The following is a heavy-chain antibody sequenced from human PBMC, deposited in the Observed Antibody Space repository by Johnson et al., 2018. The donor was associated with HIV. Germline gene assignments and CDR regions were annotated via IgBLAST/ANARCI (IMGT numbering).Heavy chain of an antibody. J-gene: IGHJ3*02. D-gene: IGHD4-11*01. Sequence: VQLVESGGGLVQPGGSLRLSCAASGFTFDDFAMSWVRQAPGKGLEWVSGISWNSGSIGYADSVKGRFTISRDNAKNSLYLQMNRLRAEDTALDYCAKDIGVTTAWDAFDIWGQGTMVTVSS. CDR2: ISWNSGSI. CDR1: GFTFDDFA. CDR3: AKDIGVTTAWDAFDI. V-gene: IGHV3-9*01.